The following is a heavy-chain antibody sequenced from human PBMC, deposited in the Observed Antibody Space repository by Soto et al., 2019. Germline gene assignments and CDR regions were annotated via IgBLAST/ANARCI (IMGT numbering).Heavy chain of an antibody. V-gene: IGHV4-34*01. CDR1: GGSFSGYS. CDR2: INHSGST. Sequence: SETLSLTCAVYGGSFSGYSWTWIRQPPGTGLEWIGEINHSGSTNHNPSLKSRVTISVDTSKSQFSPKLTSVTAADTAVYYCARDKITGLFDYWGQGTLVTVSS. D-gene: IGHD3-10*01. J-gene: IGHJ4*02. CDR3: ARDKITGLFDY.